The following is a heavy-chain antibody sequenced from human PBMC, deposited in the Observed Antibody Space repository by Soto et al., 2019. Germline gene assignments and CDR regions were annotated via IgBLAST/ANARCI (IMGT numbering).Heavy chain of an antibody. Sequence: EEQLLLSGGGLIQPGGSLSLSCAASGFTFIAYSMAWVRQTPGRGLEWVSAMSIGYANTYYAASVKGRFTVSRDSSKNTVDIHMNGLIAGDTVMYYCASWNGYGDLWGHGTLVTVSS. J-gene: IGHJ4*01. V-gene: IGHV3-23*01. CDR1: GFTFIAYS. CDR2: MSIGYANT. CDR3: ASWNGYGDL. D-gene: IGHD4-17*01.